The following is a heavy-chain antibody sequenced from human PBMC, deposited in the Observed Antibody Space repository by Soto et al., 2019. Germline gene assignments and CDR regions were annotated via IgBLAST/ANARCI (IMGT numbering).Heavy chain of an antibody. D-gene: IGHD6-13*01. CDR3: ARGLAADGA. Sequence: QVQLVQAGAEVKKPGAAVKVSCTSSGYTFTHYAIHWVRHAPGQRLEWMGFINAGSGNTKYSQTFQGRLTFTKDTSASTAYMALSSLRSEDTAIYYCARGLAADGAWGQPTLVTVSS. J-gene: IGHJ5*02. V-gene: IGHV1-3*01. CDR2: INAGSGNT. CDR1: GYTFTHYA.